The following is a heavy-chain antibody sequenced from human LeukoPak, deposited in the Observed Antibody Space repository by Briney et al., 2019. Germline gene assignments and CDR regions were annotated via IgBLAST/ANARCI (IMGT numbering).Heavy chain of an antibody. CDR1: GGSISSYY. Sequence: KSSETLSLTCTVSGGSISSYYWSWIRQPPGKGLEWIGYIYYSGSANYNPSLKSRVTISVDTSKNQFSLKLSSVTAADTAVYYCARLPLGGNPDYWGQGTLVTVSS. D-gene: IGHD4-23*01. CDR2: IYYSGSA. CDR3: ARLPLGGNPDY. J-gene: IGHJ4*02. V-gene: IGHV4-59*08.